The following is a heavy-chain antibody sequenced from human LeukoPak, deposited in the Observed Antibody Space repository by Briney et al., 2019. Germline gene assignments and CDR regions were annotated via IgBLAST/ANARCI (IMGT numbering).Heavy chain of an antibody. D-gene: IGHD3-22*01. CDR3: ARSMIVVVGYDY. CDR2: INPNSGGT. CDR1: GYTFTGYY. V-gene: IGHV1-2*02. Sequence: ASVKVPCKASGYTFTGYYMHWVRQAPGQGLEWMGWINPNSGGTNYAQKFQGRVTMTRDTFISTAYMELSRLRSDDTAVYYCARSMIVVVGYDYWGQGTLVTVSS. J-gene: IGHJ4*02.